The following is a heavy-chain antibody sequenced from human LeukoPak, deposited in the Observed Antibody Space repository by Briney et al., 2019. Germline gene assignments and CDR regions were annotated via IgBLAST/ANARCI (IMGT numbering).Heavy chain of an antibody. V-gene: IGHV4-38-2*02. CDR3: ARDSVYGFDY. CDR2: IYHSGST. Sequence: SXXLSLTCTVSGYSISSGYYWGWIRPPPGKGLEWIGSIYHSGSTYYNPSLKSRVTISVDTSKNQFSLKLSSVTAADTAVYYCARDSVYGFDYWGQGTLVTVSS. CDR1: GYSISSGYY. J-gene: IGHJ4*02. D-gene: IGHD2/OR15-2a*01.